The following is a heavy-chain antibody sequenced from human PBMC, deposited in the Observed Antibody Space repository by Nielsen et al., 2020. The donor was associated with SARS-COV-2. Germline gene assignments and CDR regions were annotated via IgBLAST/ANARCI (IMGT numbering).Heavy chain of an antibody. CDR2: IYSGGST. Sequence: GGSLRLSCAASGFTVSSNYMSWVRQAPGKGLEWVSVIYSGGSTYYADSVKGRFTISRDNSKNTLYLQMNSLRAEDTAVYYCAKVASPRIAAAGTGESDYWGQGTLVTVSS. J-gene: IGHJ4*02. CDR3: AKVASPRIAAAGTGESDY. D-gene: IGHD6-13*01. V-gene: IGHV3-53*01. CDR1: GFTVSSNY.